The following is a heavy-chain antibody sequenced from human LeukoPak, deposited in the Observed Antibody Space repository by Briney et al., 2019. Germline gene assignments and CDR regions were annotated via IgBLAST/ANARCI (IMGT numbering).Heavy chain of an antibody. CDR3: ARPQDPMVRGVNWYFDL. Sequence: ASAKVSCKASGYTFTGYYMHWVRQAPGQGLEWMGWINPNSGGTNYAQKFQGRVTMTRDTSISTAYMELSRLRSDDTAVYYCARPQDPMVRGVNWYFDLWGRGTLVTVSS. CDR1: GYTFTGYY. V-gene: IGHV1-2*02. D-gene: IGHD3-10*01. J-gene: IGHJ2*01. CDR2: INPNSGGT.